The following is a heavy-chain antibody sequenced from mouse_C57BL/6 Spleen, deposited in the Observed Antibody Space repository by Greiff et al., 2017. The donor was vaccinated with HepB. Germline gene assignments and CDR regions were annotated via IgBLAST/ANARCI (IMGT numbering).Heavy chain of an antibody. Sequence: VQLQQSGAELVKPGASVKLSCKASGYTFTSYWMQWVKQRPGQGLEWIGEIDPSDRYTNYNQKFKGKATLTVDTSSSTAYMQLSSLTSEDSAVYYGARSLLNDFDYWGQGTTLTVSS. CDR3: ARSLLNDFDY. CDR2: IDPSDRYT. V-gene: IGHV1-50*01. J-gene: IGHJ2*01. CDR1: GYTFTSYW. D-gene: IGHD1-2*01.